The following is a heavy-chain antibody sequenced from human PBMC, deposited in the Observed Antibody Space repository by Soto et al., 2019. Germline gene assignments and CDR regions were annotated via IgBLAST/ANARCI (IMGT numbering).Heavy chain of an antibody. V-gene: IGHV1-69*02. J-gene: IGHJ4*02. CDR2: IIPILGIA. CDR3: ARGNFDWKHDDY. Sequence: QVQQVQSGAEVKKPGSSVKVSCKASGGTFSSYTISWVRQAPGQGLEWMGRIIPILGIANYAQKFQGRVTITADKSTSTAYMELSSLRSEDTAVYYCARGNFDWKHDDYWGQGTLVTVSS. D-gene: IGHD3-9*01. CDR1: GGTFSSYT.